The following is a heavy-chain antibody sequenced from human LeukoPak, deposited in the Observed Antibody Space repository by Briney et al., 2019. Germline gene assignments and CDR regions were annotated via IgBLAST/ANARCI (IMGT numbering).Heavy chain of an antibody. CDR1: SGSISSYY. Sequence: SETLSLTCTVSSGSISSYYWSWIRQPPGKGLEWIGYIYYSGSTNYNPSLKSRVTISVDTSKNQFSLKLSSVTAADTAVYYCARGPPPHYYGSAYMDVWGKGTTVTVSS. V-gene: IGHV4-59*01. CDR2: IYYSGST. J-gene: IGHJ6*03. CDR3: ARGPPPHYYGSAYMDV. D-gene: IGHD3-10*01.